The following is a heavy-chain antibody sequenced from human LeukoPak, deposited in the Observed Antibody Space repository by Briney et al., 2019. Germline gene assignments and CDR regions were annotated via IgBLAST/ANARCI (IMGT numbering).Heavy chain of an antibody. V-gene: IGHV4-59*01. CDR2: IYYSGST. CDR1: GGSISSYY. Sequence: KASETLSLTCTVSGGSISSYYWSWIRQPPGKGLEWIGYIYYSGSTNYNPSLKSRVTISVDTSKNQFSLKLSSVTAADTAVYYCAGSGSYYWFDPWGQGTLVTVSS. D-gene: IGHD3-10*01. J-gene: IGHJ5*02. CDR3: AGSGSYYWFDP.